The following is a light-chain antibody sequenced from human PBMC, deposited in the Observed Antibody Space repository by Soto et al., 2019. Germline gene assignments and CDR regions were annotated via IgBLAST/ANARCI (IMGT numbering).Light chain of an antibody. Sequence: QSALTQPRSVSGSPGQSVSISCTGTSSDVGGYNFVSWYQQHPGKAPKLMIYDVSKRPSGVPDRFSGSKSDNTASLTISGLQAEDESDYAGGYTFYVFGGGTKVTVL. J-gene: IGLJ1*01. CDR2: DVS. CDR3: GYTFYV. V-gene: IGLV2-11*01. CDR1: SSDVGGYNF.